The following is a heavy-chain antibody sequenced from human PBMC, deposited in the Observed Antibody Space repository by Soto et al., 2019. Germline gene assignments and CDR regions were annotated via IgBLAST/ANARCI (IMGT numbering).Heavy chain of an antibody. CDR2: IYYSGST. J-gene: IGHJ4*02. CDR1: GGSISSGGYY. V-gene: IGHV4-31*03. D-gene: IGHD2-2*01. Sequence: SETLSLTCTVSGGSISSGGYYWSWIRQHPGKGLEWIGYIYYSGSTYYNPSLKSRVTISVDTSKNQFSLKLGSVTAADTAVYYCASINCSSTSCHYYFDYWGQGTLVTVSS. CDR3: ASINCSSTSCHYYFDY.